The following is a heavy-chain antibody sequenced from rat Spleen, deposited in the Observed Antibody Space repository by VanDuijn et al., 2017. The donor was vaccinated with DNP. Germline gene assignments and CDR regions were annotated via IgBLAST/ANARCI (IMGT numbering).Heavy chain of an antibody. V-gene: IGHV5S13*01. CDR2: ITNSGSDT. Sequence: EVQLVESGGGLVQPGRSLKLSCAASGLTFSNYAMAWVRQAPTKGLEWVASITNSGSDTKYRDSVQGRFTLSRDNAKNTVYLEMDSLRSEDTATYYCATHRIYYDDGSFGDWFAYWGQGTLVTVSS. CDR1: GLTFSNYA. CDR3: ATHRIYYDDGSFGDWFAY. D-gene: IGHD1-12*02. J-gene: IGHJ3*01.